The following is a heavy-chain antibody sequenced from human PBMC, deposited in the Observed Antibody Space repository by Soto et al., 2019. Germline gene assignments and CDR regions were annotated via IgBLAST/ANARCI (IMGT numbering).Heavy chain of an antibody. CDR1: GGSISSYH. J-gene: IGHJ6*02. CDR3: ARDYYYDNSGNPGAYYYGMDV. CDR2: FYYSGST. D-gene: IGHD3-22*01. Sequence: PETLSLTCTVSGGSISSYHWSWIRQPPGKGLEWIGYFYYSGSTKYNPSLKSRVTMSADKSKNQFSLRLKSVTAADTAVYWCARDYYYDNSGNPGAYYYGMDVWGQGTTVTVSS. V-gene: IGHV4-59*01.